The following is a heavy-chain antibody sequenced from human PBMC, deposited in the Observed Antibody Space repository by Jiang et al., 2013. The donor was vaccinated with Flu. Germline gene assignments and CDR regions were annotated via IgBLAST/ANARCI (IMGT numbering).Heavy chain of an antibody. V-gene: IGHV5-51*01. CDR2: IYPGDSDT. Sequence: YSFTSYWIGWVRQMPGKGLEWMGIIYPGDSDTRYSPSFQGRVTISADKSISTAYLQWSSLKASDTAMYYCARHLGTEGIDPWGQGTLVTVSS. CDR3: ARHLGTEGIDP. J-gene: IGHJ5*02. CDR1: YSFTSYW.